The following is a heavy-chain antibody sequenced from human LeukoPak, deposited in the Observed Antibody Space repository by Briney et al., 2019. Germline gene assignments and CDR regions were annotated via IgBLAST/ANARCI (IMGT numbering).Heavy chain of an antibody. CDR2: MNPNSGNT. CDR1: VYTFTIYD. CDR3: ARGRISDCSSTSCYIDNWFDP. V-gene: IGHV1-8*01. D-gene: IGHD2-2*02. Sequence: SVNVSCKASVYTFTIYDVNWVRQATGQGLEWVGWMNPNSGNTGYAQKFQGRVTMTRNTSISTAYMELSSLRSEDTAVYYCARGRISDCSSTSCYIDNWFDPWGQGTVVTVSS. J-gene: IGHJ5*02.